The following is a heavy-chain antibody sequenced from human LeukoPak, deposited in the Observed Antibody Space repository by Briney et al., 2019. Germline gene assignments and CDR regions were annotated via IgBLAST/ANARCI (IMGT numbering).Heavy chain of an antibody. CDR3: ARAPYYYGSGRKWFDP. Sequence: ASVKVSCKASGYTFSGYHMHWVRQAPGHGLEWMGWINPNSGNTGYAQKFQGRVTMTRNTPISTAYMELSSLRSEDTAVYYCARAPYYYGSGRKWFDPWGQGTLVTVSS. V-gene: IGHV1-8*02. CDR1: GYTFSGYH. J-gene: IGHJ5*02. D-gene: IGHD3-10*01. CDR2: INPNSGNT.